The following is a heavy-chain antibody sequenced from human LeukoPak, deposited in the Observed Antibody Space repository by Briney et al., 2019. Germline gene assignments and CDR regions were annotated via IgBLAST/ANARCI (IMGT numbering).Heavy chain of an antibody. D-gene: IGHD2-8*02. CDR2: ISYDGSNK. CDR3: AKAEYCTGARCYSAAFAY. CDR1: GFTFSSYG. V-gene: IGHV3-30*18. Sequence: GRSLRLSCAASGFTFSSYGMHWVRQAPGKGLEWVAVISYDGSNKYYADSVKGRFTISRDNSKNTLYPQMNSLRAEDTAVYYCAKAEYCTGARCYSAAFAYWGQGTLVTVSS. J-gene: IGHJ4*02.